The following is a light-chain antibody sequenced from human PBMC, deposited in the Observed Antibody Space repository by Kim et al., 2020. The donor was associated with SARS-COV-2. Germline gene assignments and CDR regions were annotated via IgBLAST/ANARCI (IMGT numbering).Light chain of an antibody. CDR1: QSIGSN. Sequence: VSPGDEATLSCRASQSIGSNLAWYQQKPGQAPMRRVYGASTRATGIPARFSGSGSGTEFTLTISSLQSEDFAGYFCQHYNNWPVTFGGGTKVDIK. CDR2: GAS. V-gene: IGKV3-15*01. CDR3: QHYNNWPVT. J-gene: IGKJ4*01.